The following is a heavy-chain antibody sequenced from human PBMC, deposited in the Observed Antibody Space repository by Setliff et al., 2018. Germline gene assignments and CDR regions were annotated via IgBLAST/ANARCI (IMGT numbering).Heavy chain of an antibody. V-gene: IGHV1-2*02. J-gene: IGHJ4*02. Sequence: ASVKVSCKASGYSFTTYYMHWVRQTPGQGLEWMGWINPISGGANYAQKFQGRVTLTRDTSISTAYMDLSRLTSDDTATYYCAGVDVLTASPFWGQGTLVTVSS. CDR3: AGVDVLTASPF. D-gene: IGHD3-9*01. CDR1: GYSFTTYY. CDR2: INPISGGA.